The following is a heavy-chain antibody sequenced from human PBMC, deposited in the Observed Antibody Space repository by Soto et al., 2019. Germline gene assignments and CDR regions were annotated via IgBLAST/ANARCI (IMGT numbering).Heavy chain of an antibody. CDR2: IYYSGST. CDR1: GGSISSSNW. CDR3: ARVWRGAFDI. Sequence: SETLSLTCAVSGGSISSSNWWSWVRQPPGKGLEWIGYIYYSGSTNYNPSLKSRVTISVDTSKNQFSLKLSSVTAADTAVYYCARVWRGAFDICGQGTMVPVSS. J-gene: IGHJ3*02. V-gene: IGHV4-4*02.